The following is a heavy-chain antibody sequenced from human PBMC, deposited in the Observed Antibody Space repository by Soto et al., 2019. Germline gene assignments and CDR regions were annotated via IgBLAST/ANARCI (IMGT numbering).Heavy chain of an antibody. CDR2: IYWDDVR. CDR1: GFSLTANGVA. Sequence: QITLKESGPTLVKPTQNLTLPCTVSGFSLTANGVAVGWIRQHPGQALEWLALIYWDDVRRYTPSLAARLTIKKDTSRNQVVLTMTNVDPVAAGTDFCAQPKETGYGLSNDWGRGTLVTVSS. D-gene: IGHD3-9*01. CDR3: AQPKETGYGLSND. J-gene: IGHJ1*01. V-gene: IGHV2-5*02.